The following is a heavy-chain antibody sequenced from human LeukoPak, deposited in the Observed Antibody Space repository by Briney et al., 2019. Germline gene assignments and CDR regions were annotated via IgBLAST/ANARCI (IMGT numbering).Heavy chain of an antibody. V-gene: IGHV1-2*06. CDR1: GGTFSSYT. CDR2: INPNSGGT. Sequence: GASVKVSCKASGGTFSSYTISWVRQAPGQGLEWMGRINPNSGGTNYAQKFQGRVTMTRDTSISTAYMELSRLRSDDTAVYYCARFGVVVAAGDYWGQGTLVTVSS. J-gene: IGHJ4*02. CDR3: ARFGVVVAAGDY. D-gene: IGHD2-15*01.